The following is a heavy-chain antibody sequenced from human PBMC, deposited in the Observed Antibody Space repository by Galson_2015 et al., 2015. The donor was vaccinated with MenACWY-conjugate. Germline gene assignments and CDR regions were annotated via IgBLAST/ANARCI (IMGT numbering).Heavy chain of an antibody. J-gene: IGHJ4*02. Sequence: SVKVSCKVAGYTFTTYYMHWVRQAPGQGLEWMGIIRPSGDDGTTYAQKFQGRVTMTRDTSTSTVYMDLSSLRSEDTAVYYCVREYRGGSFDYWGQGTLVTASS. CDR2: IRPSGDDGT. CDR3: VREYRGGSFDY. D-gene: IGHD1-26*01. V-gene: IGHV1-46*01. CDR1: GYTFTTYY.